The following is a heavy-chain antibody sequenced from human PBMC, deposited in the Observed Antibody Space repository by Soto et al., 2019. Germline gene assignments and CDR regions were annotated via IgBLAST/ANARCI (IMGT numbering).Heavy chain of an antibody. Sequence: QVQLVQSGAEVKKPGASVKVSCKASGYTFTGYYMHWVRQAPGQGLEWRGWINPNSGGTNYAQKFQGRVTMTRDTSISTAYMELSRLRSDDTAVYYCAREAYCSSTSCRTQDDYWGQGTLVTVSS. D-gene: IGHD2-2*01. CDR3: AREAYCSSTSCRTQDDY. CDR1: GYTFTGYY. V-gene: IGHV1-2*02. CDR2: INPNSGGT. J-gene: IGHJ4*02.